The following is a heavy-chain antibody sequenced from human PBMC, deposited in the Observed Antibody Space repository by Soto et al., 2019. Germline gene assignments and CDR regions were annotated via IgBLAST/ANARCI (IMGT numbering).Heavy chain of an antibody. D-gene: IGHD4-4*01. J-gene: IGHJ4*02. Sequence: SETLSLTSTVSDGSISNFYWSWIRQPPGKGLEWIGYISSSGNTNYNPSLKSRVSISVDTSKNQFSLNLTSVTAADTAVYYCARNYYNSYVFGYWGQGALVTVSS. V-gene: IGHV4-59*12. CDR2: ISSSGNT. CDR1: DGSISNFY. CDR3: ARNYYNSYVFGY.